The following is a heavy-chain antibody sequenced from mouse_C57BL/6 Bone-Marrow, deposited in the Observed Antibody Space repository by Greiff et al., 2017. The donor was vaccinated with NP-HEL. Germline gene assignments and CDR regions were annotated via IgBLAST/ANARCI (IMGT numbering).Heavy chain of an antibody. D-gene: IGHD2-2*01. J-gene: IGHJ3*01. CDR2: ISDGGSYT. CDR3: ARHGYPAWFAY. Sequence: EVTLVESGGGLVKPGGSLKLSCAASGFTFSSYAMSWVRQTPEKRLEWVATISDGGSYTYYPDNVKGRFTISRDNAKNNLYLQMSHLKSEDTAMYYCARHGYPAWFAYWGQGTLVTVSA. CDR1: GFTFSSYA. V-gene: IGHV5-4*03.